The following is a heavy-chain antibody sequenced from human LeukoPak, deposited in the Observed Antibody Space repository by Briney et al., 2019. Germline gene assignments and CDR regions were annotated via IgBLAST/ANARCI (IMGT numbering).Heavy chain of an antibody. D-gene: IGHD2-2*01. Sequence: PSETLSLTCTVSGGSISSSSYYWGWIRQPPGKGLEWIGSIYYSGGTYYDPSLKSRVTISVDTSKNQFSLKLSSVTAADTAVYYCARHYIGYCSSTGCYGSYYFDYWGQGTLVTVSS. V-gene: IGHV4-39*01. CDR3: ARHYIGYCSSTGCYGSYYFDY. J-gene: IGHJ4*02. CDR1: GGSISSSSYY. CDR2: IYYSGGT.